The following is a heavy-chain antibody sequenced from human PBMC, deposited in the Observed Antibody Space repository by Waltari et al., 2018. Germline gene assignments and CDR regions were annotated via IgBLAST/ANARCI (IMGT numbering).Heavy chain of an antibody. CDR1: GGTFSSYA. CDR3: ARERVVAAPSELRH. Sequence: QVQLVQSGAEVKKPGSSVKVSCKASGGTFSSYAISWVRPAPGQGLEWMGRIIPILGIANYAQKFQGRVTITADKSTSTAYMELSSLRSEDTAVYYCARERVVAAPSELRHWGQGTLVTVSS. D-gene: IGHD2-15*01. CDR2: IIPILGIA. J-gene: IGHJ4*02. V-gene: IGHV1-69*04.